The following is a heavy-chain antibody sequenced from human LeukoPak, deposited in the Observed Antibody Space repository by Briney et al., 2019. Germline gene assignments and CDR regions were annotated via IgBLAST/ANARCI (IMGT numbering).Heavy chain of an antibody. V-gene: IGHV3-30*04. J-gene: IGHJ4*02. CDR1: GFTFSSYA. CDR3: ARGKYSSSWYDVYDY. CDR2: ISYDGSNK. Sequence: PGGSLRLSCAASGFTFSSYAMHWVRQAPGKGLEWVAVISYDGSNKYYADSVKGRFTISRDNPKNTLYLQMNSLRAEDTAVYYCARGKYSSSWYDVYDYWGQGTLVTVSS. D-gene: IGHD6-13*01.